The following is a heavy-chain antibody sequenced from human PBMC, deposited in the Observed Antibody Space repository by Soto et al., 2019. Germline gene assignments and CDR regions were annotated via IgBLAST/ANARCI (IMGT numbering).Heavy chain of an antibody. CDR3: GQTTGWAGFDF. V-gene: IGHV3-53*01. D-gene: IGHD6-19*01. Sequence: EVQLVESGGGLIQPGGSLRLSCAASGFAVSSKYMTWVRQAPGKGLEWVSVIYGGGTTYYADSVKGRFTISRDTSKKTLYLQMDSLRAEDKAVDSWGQTTGWAGFDFWGQGALVTVSS. CDR1: GFAVSSKY. J-gene: IGHJ4*02. CDR2: IYGGGTT.